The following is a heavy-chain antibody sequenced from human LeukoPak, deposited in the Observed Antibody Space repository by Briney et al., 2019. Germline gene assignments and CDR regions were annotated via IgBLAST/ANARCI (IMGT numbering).Heavy chain of an antibody. CDR2: INPTTGEI. J-gene: IGHJ6*04. V-gene: IGHV1-2*02. Sequence: GASVKVSCKASGYTFADYYIPWLRQAPGQGLEWMSWINPTTGEIKSSQKFQGRATLTWDTSIGTAFMELRRLRSDDTAVYYCLRGETITAERPAVDVWGKETTVTVSS. CDR3: LRGETITAERPAVDV. D-gene: IGHD5-12*01. CDR1: GYTFADYY.